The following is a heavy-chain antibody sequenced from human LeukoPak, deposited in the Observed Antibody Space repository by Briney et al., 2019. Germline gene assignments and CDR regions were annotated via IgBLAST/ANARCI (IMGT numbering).Heavy chain of an antibody. CDR3: ARDPEDSSSSGVDWFDP. CDR2: ISAYNGNT. D-gene: IGHD6-6*01. Sequence: GASVKVSCKASGYTFTSYGISWVRQAPGQGLEWMGWISAYNGNTNYAQKLQGGVTMTTDTSTSTAYMELRSLRSDDTAVYYCARDPEDSSSSGVDWFDPWGRGTLVTVSS. V-gene: IGHV1-18*01. CDR1: GYTFTSYG. J-gene: IGHJ5*02.